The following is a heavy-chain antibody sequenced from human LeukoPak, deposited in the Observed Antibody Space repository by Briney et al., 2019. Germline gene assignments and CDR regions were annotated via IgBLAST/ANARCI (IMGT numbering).Heavy chain of an antibody. J-gene: IGHJ4*02. Sequence: PGGSLRLSCAASGFTFSSYWMSWVRQTPENGLEWGANIKQDGSEKYYVDSVKGRFTNSRDNAKNSMFLQMKSLRAKDPAVYHCVRDGRSAWHFDHWGQGTRVTVSS. CDR2: IKQDGSEK. D-gene: IGHD1-1*01. V-gene: IGHV3-7*01. CDR1: GFTFSSYW. CDR3: VRDGRSAWHFDH.